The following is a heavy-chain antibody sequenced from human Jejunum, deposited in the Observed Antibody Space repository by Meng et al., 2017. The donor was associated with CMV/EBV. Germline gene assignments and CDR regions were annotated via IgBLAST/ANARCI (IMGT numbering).Heavy chain of an antibody. V-gene: IGHV3-9*01. Sequence: FYKYAMHWVRQVPGKGLEWVSGISWNSGNAGYADSVKGRFTISRDNAKNSLYLEMNSLRPDDTALYYCAKAPSGGWNHFFYFDIWGQGTLVTVSS. CDR2: ISWNSGNA. CDR1: FYKYA. D-gene: IGHD1-14*01. CDR3: AKAPSGGWNHFFYFDI. J-gene: IGHJ4*02.